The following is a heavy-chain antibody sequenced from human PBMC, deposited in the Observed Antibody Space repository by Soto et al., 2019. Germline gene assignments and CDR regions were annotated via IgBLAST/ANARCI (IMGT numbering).Heavy chain of an antibody. D-gene: IGHD2-2*01. CDR2: IYYSGST. Sequence: SETLSLTCTVSGGSISSGGYYWSWIRQHPGEGLEWIGYIYYSGSTYYNPSLKSRVTISVDTSKNQFSLKLTSVTAADTAVYYCARDGDSCCYFDYWGQGSLVTVSS. V-gene: IGHV4-31*03. CDR1: GGSISSGGYY. CDR3: ARDGDSCCYFDY. J-gene: IGHJ4*02.